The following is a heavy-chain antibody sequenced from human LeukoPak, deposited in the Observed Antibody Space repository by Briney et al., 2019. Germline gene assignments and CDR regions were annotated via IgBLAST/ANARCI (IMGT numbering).Heavy chain of an antibody. CDR2: IKSKTDGGTT. V-gene: IGHV3-15*01. Sequence: PGGSLRLSCAASGFTFSNAWMSWVRQAPGKGLDWVGRIKSKTDGGTTDYAAPVKGRFTISRDDSKNTLYLQMNSLKTEDTAVYYCTTDRGYSYGYPGSHSHWGQGTLVTVSS. CDR3: TTDRGYSYGYPGSHSH. CDR1: GFTFSNAW. J-gene: IGHJ4*02. D-gene: IGHD5-18*01.